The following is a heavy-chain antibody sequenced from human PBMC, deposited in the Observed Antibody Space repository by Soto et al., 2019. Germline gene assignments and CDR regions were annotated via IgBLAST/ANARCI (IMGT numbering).Heavy chain of an antibody. D-gene: IGHD6-13*01. CDR3: AREGGSSWLYYYYYGMDV. V-gene: IGHV3-7*01. Sequence: VQLVESGGGLVQPGGALRLSCAASGFTFSSYWMSWVRQAPGKGLEWVANIKQDGSEKYYVDSVKGRFTISRDNAKNSLYLQMNSLRAEDTAVYYCAREGGSSWLYYYYYGMDVWGQGTTVTVSS. CDR2: IKQDGSEK. CDR1: GFTFSSYW. J-gene: IGHJ6*02.